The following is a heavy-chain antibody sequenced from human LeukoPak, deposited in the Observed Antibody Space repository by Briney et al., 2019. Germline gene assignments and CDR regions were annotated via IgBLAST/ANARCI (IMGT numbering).Heavy chain of an antibody. CDR3: AKGRRCSGGSCSSYYYYMDV. CDR2: IRYDGSSK. CDR1: GFTFSNYG. V-gene: IGHV3-30*02. D-gene: IGHD2-15*01. Sequence: GGSLRLSCAVSGFTFSNYGMHWVRQAPGKGLEWVAFIRYDGSSKYYADSVKGRFTISRDNSKNTLYLQMNSLRAEDTAVYYCAKGRRCSGGSCSSYYYYMDVWGKGTTVTISS. J-gene: IGHJ6*03.